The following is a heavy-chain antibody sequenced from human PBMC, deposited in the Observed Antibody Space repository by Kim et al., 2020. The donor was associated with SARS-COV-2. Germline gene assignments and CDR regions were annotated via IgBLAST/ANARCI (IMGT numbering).Heavy chain of an antibody. CDR3: VGATGSSYFDY. J-gene: IGHJ4*02. V-gene: IGHV3-66*01. Sequence: GGSLRLSCATSGITVSSSYMSWVRQAPGKGLEWVSIIYAGGATYYADSVKGRYTISRDNSKNIFYLQMSSLRAEDTAVYYCVGATGSSYFDYWGQGTLVT. CDR2: IYAGGAT. D-gene: IGHD1-26*01. CDR1: GITVSSSY.